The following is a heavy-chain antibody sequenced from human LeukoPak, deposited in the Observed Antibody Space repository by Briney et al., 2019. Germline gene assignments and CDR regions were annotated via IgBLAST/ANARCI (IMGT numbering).Heavy chain of an antibody. CDR1: GFTFSSHG. J-gene: IGHJ2*01. CDR3: AREASVTNWYFDL. D-gene: IGHD2-2*01. Sequence: GGSLRLSCAASGFTFSSHGMQWVRQAPGKGLEWVTVIASDGSAQYYTDSVKGRFTTSRDNSKNMLYLQMDSLRTEDTAVYYCAREASVTNWYFDLWGRGALVSVSS. V-gene: IGHV3-30*03. CDR2: IASDGSAQ.